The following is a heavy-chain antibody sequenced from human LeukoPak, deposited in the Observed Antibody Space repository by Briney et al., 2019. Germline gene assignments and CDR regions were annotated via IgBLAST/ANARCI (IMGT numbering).Heavy chain of an antibody. CDR1: GYSISSGYY. D-gene: IGHD3-16*01. Sequence: SETLSLTCTVSGYSISSGYYWSWIRQPPGKGLEWIGEINHSGSTNYNPSLKSRVTISVDTSKNQFSLKLNSVTAADTAVYYCAREGGAGAFDIWGQGTMVTVSS. V-gene: IGHV4-38-2*02. CDR2: INHSGST. CDR3: AREGGAGAFDI. J-gene: IGHJ3*02.